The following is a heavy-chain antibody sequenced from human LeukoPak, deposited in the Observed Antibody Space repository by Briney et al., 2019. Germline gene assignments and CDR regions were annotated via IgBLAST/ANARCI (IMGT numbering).Heavy chain of an antibody. CDR1: GFTFSSYG. Sequence: GGSLRLSCAASGFTFSSYGMHWVRQAPGKGLEWVAFIRYDGSNKYYADSVKGRFTISRDNSKNTLYLQMNSLRAEDTAVYYCAKDEDFTIFGVVIIKLGAFDIWGQGTMVTVSS. CDR2: IRYDGSNK. D-gene: IGHD3-3*01. J-gene: IGHJ3*02. V-gene: IGHV3-30*02. CDR3: AKDEDFTIFGVVIIKLGAFDI.